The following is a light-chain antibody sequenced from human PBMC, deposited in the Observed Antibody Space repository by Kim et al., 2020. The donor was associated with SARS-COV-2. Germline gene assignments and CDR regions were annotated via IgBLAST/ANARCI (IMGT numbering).Light chain of an antibody. CDR3: QQSYNTPFS. Sequence: DIRLTQSPSSLSASVGDRVTISCRATQSIRNYLNWYQQELGKAPKLLIYAASTLQSGVPSRFSGGGSGTYFTLTISGLHPEDFASYYCQQSYNTPFSFGGGTKLEI. CDR2: AAS. CDR1: QSIRNY. V-gene: IGKV1-39*01. J-gene: IGKJ4*01.